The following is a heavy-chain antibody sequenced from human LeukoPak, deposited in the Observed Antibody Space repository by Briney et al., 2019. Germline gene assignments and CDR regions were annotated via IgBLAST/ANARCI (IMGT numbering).Heavy chain of an antibody. Sequence: SETLSLTCTVSGGSISSSSYYWGWIRQPPGKGLEWVGSIYYTGSTYCNPSLKSRVTISVDKSKNQFSLKLSSVTAADTAVYYCARRDYYDSSGYYGSFDYWGQGTLVTVSS. CDR2: IYYTGST. CDR3: ARRDYYDSSGYYGSFDY. CDR1: GGSISSSSYY. V-gene: IGHV4-39*07. D-gene: IGHD3-22*01. J-gene: IGHJ4*02.